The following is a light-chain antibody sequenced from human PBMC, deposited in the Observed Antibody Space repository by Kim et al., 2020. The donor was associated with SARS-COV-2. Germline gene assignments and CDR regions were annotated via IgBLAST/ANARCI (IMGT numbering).Light chain of an antibody. CDR3: ATWDVSLSAWV. CDR1: RSNLGGGSES. Sequence: IIACSGSRSNLGGGSESAYWYRQLPGTAPKLLIYSDTQRPSGVPDRFSGSRSGTSASLAISGLRSEDEADYYCATWDVSLSAWVFGGGTQLTVL. CDR2: SDT. J-gene: IGLJ3*02. V-gene: IGLV1-47*02.